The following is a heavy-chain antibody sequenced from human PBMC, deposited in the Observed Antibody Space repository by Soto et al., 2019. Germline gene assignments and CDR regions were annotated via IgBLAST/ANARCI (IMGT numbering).Heavy chain of an antibody. CDR2: INAGYGNT. J-gene: IGHJ4*02. CDR1: GYTFSSYA. D-gene: IGHD7-27*01. V-gene: IGHV1-3*01. CDR3: ARDTGDGTFDF. Sequence: ASVKVSCKASGYTFSSYAMHWVRQAPGQRLEWMGWINAGYGNTKSSQKFQDRVTISRDTSASTAYMELTSLRSEDTAVYYCARDTGDGTFDFWGQGXLVTVSS.